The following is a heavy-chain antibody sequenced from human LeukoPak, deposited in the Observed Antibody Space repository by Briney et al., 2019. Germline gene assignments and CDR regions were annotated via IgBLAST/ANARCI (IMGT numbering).Heavy chain of an antibody. CDR1: RFTFSSYW. D-gene: IGHD1-26*01. CDR2: INSDGSGT. CDR3: ARDLSGSLDY. J-gene: IGHJ4*02. V-gene: IGHV3-74*01. Sequence: GGSLRLSRAASRFTFSSYWMHWVRQAPGKGLVWVSRINSDGSGTRYVDSVKGRFTISRDNAKNTLYLQMNRLRAEDTAVYYCARDLSGSLDYWGQGGLVSVCS.